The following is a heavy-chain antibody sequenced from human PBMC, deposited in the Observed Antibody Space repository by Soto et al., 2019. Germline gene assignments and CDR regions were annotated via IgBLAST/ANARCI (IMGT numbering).Heavy chain of an antibody. CDR1: GGSISSYY. CDR2: IYYSGST. V-gene: IGHV4-59*01. Sequence: SETLSLTCTVSGGSISSYYWSWIRQPPGKGQEWIGYIYYSGSTNYNPSLKSRVTISVDTSKNQFSLKLSSVTAADTAVYYCARDRSYYGSGSWEGYYYYGMDVWGQGTTVTVSS. CDR3: ARDRSYYGSGSWEGYYYYGMDV. D-gene: IGHD3-10*01. J-gene: IGHJ6*02.